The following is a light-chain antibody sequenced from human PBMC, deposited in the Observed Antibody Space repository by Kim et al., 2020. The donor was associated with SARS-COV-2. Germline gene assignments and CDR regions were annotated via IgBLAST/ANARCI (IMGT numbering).Light chain of an antibody. J-gene: IGLJ2*01. V-gene: IGLV4-69*01. CDR3: QTWGSGTLV. CDR2: LNSDGSH. CDR1: SGHSNYA. Sequence: ASVKLTCTLSSGHSNYAIAWHQQQPGKGPRYLMNLNSDGSHTKGDGIPDRFSGSSSGAERYLTISSLQSEDEADYYCQTWGSGTLVFGGGTKVTVL.